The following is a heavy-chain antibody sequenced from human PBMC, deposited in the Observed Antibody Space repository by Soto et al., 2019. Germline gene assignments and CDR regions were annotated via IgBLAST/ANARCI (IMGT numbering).Heavy chain of an antibody. V-gene: IGHV1-3*01. CDR2: INPASGHT. Sequence: ASVKVSCKASGYTFTTYALHLVRQAPGQRPEWMGWINPASGHTKYSKKFQDRVTITRDTSASPGYMELSSLRSEDTAVYYCGGFLVGETGGKIYKALGAWGQGTTVTVS. J-gene: IGHJ6*02. CDR3: GGFLVGETGGKIYKALGA. CDR1: GYTFTTYA. D-gene: IGHD3-16*01.